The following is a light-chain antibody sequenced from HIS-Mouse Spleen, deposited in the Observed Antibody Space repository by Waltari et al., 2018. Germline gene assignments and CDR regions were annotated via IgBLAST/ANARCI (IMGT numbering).Light chain of an antibody. Sequence: ANQLTHSRSPLSASVGDPVTLTCRARQGIRNDLGWYQQKPGKAPKLLIYAASSLQSGVPSRFSGSGSGTDFTLTISSLQPEDFATYYCLQDYNYPRTFGQGTKVEIK. CDR1: QGIRND. CDR2: AAS. V-gene: IGKV1-6*01. CDR3: LQDYNYPRT. J-gene: IGKJ1*01.